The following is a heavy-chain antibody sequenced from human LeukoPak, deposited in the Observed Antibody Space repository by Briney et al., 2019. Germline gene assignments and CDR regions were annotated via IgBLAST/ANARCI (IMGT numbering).Heavy chain of an antibody. CDR3: ARREPFYDSSAYYDY. D-gene: IGHD3-22*01. CDR1: GYTFTSYD. Sequence: ASVKVSCNASGYTFTSYDINRVPQSTGHGLELMGWINPNSGNTGYAQKFQGRVTMTRNTSISTAYMELSSLRSEDTAVYYCARREPFYDSSAYYDYWGQGTLVTVSS. V-gene: IGHV1-8*01. CDR2: INPNSGNT. J-gene: IGHJ4*02.